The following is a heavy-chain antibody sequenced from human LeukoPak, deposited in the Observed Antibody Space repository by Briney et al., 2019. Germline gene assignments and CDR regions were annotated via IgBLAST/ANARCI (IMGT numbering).Heavy chain of an antibody. CDR2: ISYDGSNK. CDR3: ARGGRWLQLPPYNWFDP. D-gene: IGHD5-24*01. J-gene: IGHJ5*02. V-gene: IGHV3-30*01. CDR1: GFTFSSYA. Sequence: GGSLRLSCAASGFTFSSYAMHWVRQAPGKGLEWVAVISYDGSNKYYADSVKGRFTISRDNSKNTLYLQMNSLRAEDTAVYYCARGGRWLQLPPYNWFDPWGQGTLVTVSS.